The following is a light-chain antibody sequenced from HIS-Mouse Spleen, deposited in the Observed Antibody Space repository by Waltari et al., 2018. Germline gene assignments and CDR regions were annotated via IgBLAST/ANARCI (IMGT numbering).Light chain of an antibody. CDR3: QQRSNWPPIFT. J-gene: IGKJ3*01. CDR1: QSVSSY. V-gene: IGKV3-11*01. CDR2: GAS. Sequence: EIVLTQSPATLSLSPGERATLSCRASQSVSSYLAWYQQKPGQAPRRLIYGASNRATGIPARFSGSGSGTDFTLTISSLEPEDFAVYYCQQRSNWPPIFTFGPGTKVDIK.